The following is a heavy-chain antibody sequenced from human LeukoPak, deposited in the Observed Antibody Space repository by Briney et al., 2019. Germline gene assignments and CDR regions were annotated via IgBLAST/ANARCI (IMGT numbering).Heavy chain of an antibody. Sequence: GGSLRLSCAASGFTFDDYGMSWVRQAPGKGLEWVSGINWNGGSTGYADSVKGRFTISRDNAKNSLYLQMNSLRAEDTALYYCARDPRYSSSSPFDYWGQGTLVTVSS. J-gene: IGHJ4*02. D-gene: IGHD6-13*01. V-gene: IGHV3-20*04. CDR3: ARDPRYSSSSPFDY. CDR1: GFTFDDYG. CDR2: INWNGGST.